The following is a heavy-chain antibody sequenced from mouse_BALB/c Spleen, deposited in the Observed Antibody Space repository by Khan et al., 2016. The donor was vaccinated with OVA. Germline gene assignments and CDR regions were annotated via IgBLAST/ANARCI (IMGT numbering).Heavy chain of an antibody. Sequence: VQLQESGPGLVAPSQSLSITCTVSGFSLTGYGVNWVRQPPGKDLEWLGMIWSAGSTDYNSALKSRLSINKDNSKSQVFLKMNSLQTDDTARYFCAKELRLGGFAYWGQGTLVTVST. J-gene: IGHJ3*01. CDR1: GFSLTGYG. V-gene: IGHV2-6-7*01. D-gene: IGHD1-2*01. CDR2: IWSAGST. CDR3: AKELRLGGFAY.